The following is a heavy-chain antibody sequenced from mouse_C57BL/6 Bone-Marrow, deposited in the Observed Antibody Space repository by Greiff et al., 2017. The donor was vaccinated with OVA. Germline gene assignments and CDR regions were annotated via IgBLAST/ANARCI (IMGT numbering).Heavy chain of an antibody. V-gene: IGHV5-6*01. J-gene: IGHJ2*01. CDR2: ISSGGSYT. CDR1: GFTFSSYG. D-gene: IGHD1-1*01. Sequence: EVQGVESGGDLVKPGGSLKLSCAASGFTFSSYGMSWVRQTPDKRLEWVATISSGGSYTYYPDSVKGRFTISRDNAKNTLYLQLSSLKSEDTAMYYCARHVYYYLDYWGQGTTLTVSS. CDR3: ARHVYYYLDY.